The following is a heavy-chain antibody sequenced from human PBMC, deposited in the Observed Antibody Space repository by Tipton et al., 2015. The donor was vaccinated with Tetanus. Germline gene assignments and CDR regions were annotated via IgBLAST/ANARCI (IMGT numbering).Heavy chain of an antibody. CDR1: GGSLSSGGYY. Sequence: GLVKPSQTLSLTCTVSGGSLSSGGYYWTWIRQHPGMGLEWIGDIYFSGSTYYNPSPKSRVTISVDTSKNLFSLRLNSVTAADTAVYYCARDQARGARGWNYFDCWGQGTLVTVSS. CDR2: IYFSGST. V-gene: IGHV4-31*03. J-gene: IGHJ4*02. CDR3: ARDQARGARGWNYFDC. D-gene: IGHD1-26*01.